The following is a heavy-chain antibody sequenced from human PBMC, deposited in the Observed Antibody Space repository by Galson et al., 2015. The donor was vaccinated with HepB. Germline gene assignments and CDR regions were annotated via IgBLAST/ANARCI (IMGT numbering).Heavy chain of an antibody. CDR2: IVVGSGNT. CDR3: AAPGQQTYYDFWSGYPPDAFDI. CDR1: GFTFTSSA. D-gene: IGHD3-3*01. J-gene: IGHJ3*02. Sequence: SVKVSCKASGFTFTSSAVQWVRQARGQRLEWIGWIVVGSGNTNYAQKFQERVTITRDMSTSTAYMELSSLRSEDTAVYYCAAPGQQTYYDFWSGYPPDAFDIWGQGTMVTVSS. V-gene: IGHV1-58*01.